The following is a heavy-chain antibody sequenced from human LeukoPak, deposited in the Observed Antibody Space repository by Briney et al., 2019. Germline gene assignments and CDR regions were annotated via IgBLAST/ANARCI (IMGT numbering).Heavy chain of an antibody. CDR1: GFAFSNNF. CDR2: LSGSGFDA. Sequence: GGSLRLSCATSGFAFSNNFMAWVRQAPGKGLEWVSSLSGSGFDAFYADSVKGRFTTSRDNSKNTLFLQMSSRRVEDTAVYFCVRDEPGRSWYNWGQGSLVTVSS. D-gene: IGHD6-13*01. V-gene: IGHV3-23*01. J-gene: IGHJ4*02. CDR3: VRDEPGRSWYN.